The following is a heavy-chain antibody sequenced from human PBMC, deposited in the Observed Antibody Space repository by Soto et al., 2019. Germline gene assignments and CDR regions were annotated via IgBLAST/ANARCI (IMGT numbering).Heavy chain of an antibody. CDR1: GGTFSSYA. CDR2: IIPIFGTA. D-gene: IGHD6-13*01. Sequence: SVKVSCKASGGTFSSYAISWVRQAPGQGLEWKGGIIPIFGTANYAQKFQGRVTITADESTSTAYMELSSLRSEDTAVYYCASSTAMPGIAAAGPWFDPWGQGTLVTVSS. V-gene: IGHV1-69*13. J-gene: IGHJ5*02. CDR3: ASSTAMPGIAAAGPWFDP.